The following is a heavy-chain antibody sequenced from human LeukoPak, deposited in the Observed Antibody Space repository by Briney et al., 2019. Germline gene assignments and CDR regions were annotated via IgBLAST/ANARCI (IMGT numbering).Heavy chain of an antibody. CDR2: INPNSGGT. CDR1: GYTFTGYY. J-gene: IGHJ4*02. V-gene: IGHV1-2*02. Sequence: ASVKVSCKASGYTFTGYYMHWVRQAPGQGLEWMGWINPNSGGTNYAQNFQGRVTMTRDTSISTAYMQLSRLRSDDTAVYYCARGRVEILTGYYLYWGQGTLVTVSS. CDR3: ARGRVEILTGYYLY. D-gene: IGHD3-9*01.